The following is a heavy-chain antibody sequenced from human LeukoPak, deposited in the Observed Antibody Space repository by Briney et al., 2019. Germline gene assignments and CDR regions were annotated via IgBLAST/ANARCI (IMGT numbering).Heavy chain of an antibody. Sequence: GGSLRLSCAASGFTFSSYWMSWVRQAPGKGLEWVANIKQDGSEKYYVDSVKGRFTISRDNAKNSLYLQMNSLRAEDTAVYYCARSIVGATKYSDYWGQGTLVTVSS. CDR1: GFTFSSYW. CDR3: ARSIVGATKYSDY. CDR2: IKQDGSEK. J-gene: IGHJ4*02. D-gene: IGHD1-26*01. V-gene: IGHV3-7*01.